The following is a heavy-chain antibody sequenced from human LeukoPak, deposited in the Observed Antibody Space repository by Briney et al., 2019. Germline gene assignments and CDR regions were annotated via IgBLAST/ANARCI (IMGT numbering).Heavy chain of an antibody. CDR3: ARDASSGDDFDI. J-gene: IGHJ3*02. CDR2: IGNSSSTI. CDR1: GFTFSSYG. Sequence: GGSLRLSCAASGFTFSSYGMHWVRQAPGKGLEWVSYIGNSSSTIYYADSVKGRFTISRDNAKNSLYLQMNRLRAEDTAVYYCARDASSGDDFDIWGQGTMVTVSS. V-gene: IGHV3-48*01.